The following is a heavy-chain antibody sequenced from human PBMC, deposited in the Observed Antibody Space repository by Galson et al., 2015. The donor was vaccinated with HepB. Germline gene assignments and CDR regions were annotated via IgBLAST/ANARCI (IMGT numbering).Heavy chain of an antibody. CDR1: GGSFSGFS. J-gene: IGHJ4*02. CDR3: ARGGGSSSGASCHPLDY. V-gene: IGHV4-34*01. D-gene: IGHD2-15*01. Sequence: SETLSLTCAVYGGSFSGFSWNWIRQPPGKGLEWIGEINHSGNTNYSPSLKSRVTMSVDTAKNQFSLKLSSVTAADTAVYYCARGGGSSSGASCHPLDYWGRGTLVTVSS. CDR2: INHSGNT.